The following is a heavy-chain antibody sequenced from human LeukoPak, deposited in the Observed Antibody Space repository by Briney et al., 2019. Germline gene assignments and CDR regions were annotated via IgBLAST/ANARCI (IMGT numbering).Heavy chain of an antibody. J-gene: IGHJ4*02. CDR1: GFTFSSYA. V-gene: IGHV3-30*04. D-gene: IGHD2-15*01. CDR3: ARGPTAPVVAATRDGHGFHY. CDR2: ISYDGSNK. Sequence: GGSLRLSCAASGFTFSSYAMHWVRQAPGKGLEWVAVISYDGSNKYYADSVKGRFTISRDNSKNTLYLQMNSLRAEDTAVYYCARGPTAPVVAATRDGHGFHYWGQGTLVTVSS.